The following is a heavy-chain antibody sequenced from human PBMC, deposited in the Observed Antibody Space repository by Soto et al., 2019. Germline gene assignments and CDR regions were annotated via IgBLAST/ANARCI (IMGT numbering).Heavy chain of an antibody. V-gene: IGHV3-74*01. J-gene: IGHJ3*02. CDR3: ARPRSKSSSGFDI. D-gene: IGHD6-6*01. CDR1: GFSFSNHW. CDR2: ISPDGSIT. Sequence: EVQLVESGGGLAQPGGSLRLSCAASGFSFSNHWIHWVRQAPGQGLESITRISPDGSITDYAGSVRGRFTISRDNAKDTLYLQMSSLRVEDTVVYYCARPRSKSSSGFDIWGQGTTVTVSS.